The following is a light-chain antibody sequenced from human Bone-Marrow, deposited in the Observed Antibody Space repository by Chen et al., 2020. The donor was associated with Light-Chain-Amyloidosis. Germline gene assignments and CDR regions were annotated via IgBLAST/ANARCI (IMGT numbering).Light chain of an antibody. CDR3: QVWERSSDRPV. V-gene: IGLV3-21*02. CDR1: NSGSTS. Sequence: SYVLTQPSSGSVGPGQTATIACGGNNSGSTSVHWYQQTPGQAPLLVVYDDSGRPSGIPERLSGSNSGNTATLTSSTVEAGDEAAYYCQVWERSSDRPVFGGGTKLPVL. CDR2: DDS. J-gene: IGLJ3*02.